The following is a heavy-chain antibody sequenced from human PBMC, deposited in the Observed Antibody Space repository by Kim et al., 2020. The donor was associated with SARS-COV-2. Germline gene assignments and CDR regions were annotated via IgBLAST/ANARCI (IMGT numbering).Heavy chain of an antibody. V-gene: IGHV1-3*01. CDR2: INAGNGNT. CDR1: GYTFTSYA. J-gene: IGHJ4*02. Sequence: ASVKVSCKASGYTFTSYAMHWVRQAPGQRLEWMGWINAGNGNTKYSQKFQGRVTITRDTSASTAYMELSSLRSEDTAVYYCARGRKSPKRSGSYVVDSPTIFDYWGQGTLVTVSS. CDR3: ARGRKSPKRSGSYVVDSPTIFDY. D-gene: IGHD1-26*01.